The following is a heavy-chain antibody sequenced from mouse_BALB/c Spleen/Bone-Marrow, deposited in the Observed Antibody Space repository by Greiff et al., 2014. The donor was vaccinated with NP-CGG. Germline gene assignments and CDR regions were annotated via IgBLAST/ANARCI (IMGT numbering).Heavy chain of an antibody. V-gene: IGHV1-80*01. CDR3: TRRYYDYDVRYFDY. CDR1: GYAFSSYW. D-gene: IGHD2-4*01. J-gene: IGHJ2*01. CDR2: IYPGDDDT. Sequence: VQRVESGAELVRPGSSVKISCKASGYAFSSYWLNWVKQRPGQGLEWIGQIYPGDDDTNYNGKFKGKATLTADKSSSTAYMQLSSLTSEDSAVYSCTRRYYDYDVRYFDYWGQGTTLTVSS.